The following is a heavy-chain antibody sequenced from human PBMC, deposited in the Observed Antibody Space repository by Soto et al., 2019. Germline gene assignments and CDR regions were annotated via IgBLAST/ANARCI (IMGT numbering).Heavy chain of an antibody. CDR2: IYYSGST. D-gene: IGHD3-3*01. CDR1: GGSISSYY. J-gene: IGHJ6*02. CDR3: ARVPAKVTIFGVVPYGMDV. Sequence: SETLSLTCTVSGGSISSYYWSWIRQPPGKGLEWIGYIYYSGSTNYNPSLKSRVTISVDTSKNQFSLKLSSVTAADTAVYYCARVPAKVTIFGVVPYGMDVWGQGTTVTVSS. V-gene: IGHV4-59*01.